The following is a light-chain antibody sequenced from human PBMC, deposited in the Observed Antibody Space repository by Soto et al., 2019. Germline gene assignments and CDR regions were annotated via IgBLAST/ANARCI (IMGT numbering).Light chain of an antibody. V-gene: IGKV1-5*01. J-gene: IGKJ1*01. Sequence: DVQMTQSPSTLSASVGDRVTITCRASESISKHLAWYQLRPGKAPRLLIYYASTLDRGVPSRFSGSGSGTEFTLTIISLQPDDFATYYCQQYATFSPASGQGTKVDIK. CDR2: YAS. CDR1: ESISKH. CDR3: QQYATFSPA.